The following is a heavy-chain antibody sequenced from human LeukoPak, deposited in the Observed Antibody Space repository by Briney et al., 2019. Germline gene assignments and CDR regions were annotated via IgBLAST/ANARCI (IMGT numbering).Heavy chain of an antibody. Sequence: PSETLSLTCAVYGGSFSGYYWSWIRQPPGKGLEWIGEINHSGSTNYNPSLKSRVTISVDTSKNQFSLKLSSVTAADTAVYYCARDLTGDLTPYWYFDLWGRGTLVTVSS. V-gene: IGHV4-34*01. CDR1: GGSFSGYY. D-gene: IGHD7-27*01. CDR2: INHSGST. J-gene: IGHJ2*01. CDR3: ARDLTGDLTPYWYFDL.